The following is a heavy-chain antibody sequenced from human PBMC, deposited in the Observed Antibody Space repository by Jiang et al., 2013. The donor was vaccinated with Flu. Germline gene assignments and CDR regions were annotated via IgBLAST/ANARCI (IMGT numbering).Heavy chain of an antibody. CDR2: TYYRSKWYN. V-gene: IGHV6-1*01. CDR1: GDSVSSNSAA. J-gene: IGHJ4*02. Sequence: GLVKPSQTLSLTCAISGDSVSSNSAAWNWIRQSPSRGLEWLGRTYYRSKWYNDYAVSVKSRITINPDTSKNQFSLKLSSVTAADTAVYYCARHRLYCGGDCYFDYWGQGTLVTVSS. CDR3: ARHRLYCGGDCYFDY. D-gene: IGHD2-21*02.